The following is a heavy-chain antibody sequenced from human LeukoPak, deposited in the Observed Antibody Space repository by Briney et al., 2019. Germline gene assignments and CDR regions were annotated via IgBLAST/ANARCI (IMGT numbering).Heavy chain of an antibody. D-gene: IGHD3-22*01. J-gene: IGHJ4*02. CDR3: AKDDDVSSRYSRFEN. CDR2: IWSAENNK. V-gene: IGHV3-33*06. CDR1: GVTFRNYG. Sequence: GGSLRLSCAASGVTFRNYGMHWVRQAPGKGLEWVAVIWSAENNKYYADSVQGRFTISRDNSKNTVFLQMNSLRAEDTAVYYCAKDDDVSSRYSRFENWGQGTLVTVSS.